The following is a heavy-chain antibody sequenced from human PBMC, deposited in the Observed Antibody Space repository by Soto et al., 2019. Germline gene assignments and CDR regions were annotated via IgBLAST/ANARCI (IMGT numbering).Heavy chain of an antibody. J-gene: IGHJ4*02. Sequence: SETLSLTCTFSGGSISSGGYYWSWIRQHPGKGLEWIGYIYYSGSTYYNPSLKSRVTTSVDTSKNQFSLKLSSVTAADTAVYYCALRLGDPGRLYFDYWGQGTLVTVSS. CDR3: ALRLGDPGRLYFDY. CDR1: GGSISSGGYY. V-gene: IGHV4-31*03. CDR2: IYYSGST. D-gene: IGHD3-16*01.